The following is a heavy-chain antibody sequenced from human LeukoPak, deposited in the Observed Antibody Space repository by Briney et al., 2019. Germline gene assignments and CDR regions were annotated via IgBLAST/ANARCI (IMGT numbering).Heavy chain of an antibody. CDR1: GFTFSSYA. J-gene: IGHJ5*02. CDR3: ARGDHYYDSSGFQYNWFDP. V-gene: IGHV3-23*01. D-gene: IGHD3-22*01. Sequence: GGSLRLSCAASGFTFSSYAMSWVRQAPGKGLEWVSGISGSGGSTYYADSVKGRFTISRDNSKNTLYLQMNSLRAEDTAVYYCARGDHYYDSSGFQYNWFDPWGQGTLVTVSS. CDR2: ISGSGGST.